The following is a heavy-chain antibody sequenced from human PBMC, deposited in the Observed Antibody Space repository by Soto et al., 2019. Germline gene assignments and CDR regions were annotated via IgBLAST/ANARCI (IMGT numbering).Heavy chain of an antibody. D-gene: IGHD6-13*01. CDR1: GFTFSSYW. CDR3: ARDQGVGGIADY. Sequence: GGSLRLSCAASGFTFSSYWMHWVRQAPGKGLVWVSRINSDGSSTSYADSVKGRFTISRDNAKNTLYLQMNSLRAEDAAVYYCARDQGVGGIADYWGQGTLVTVSS. V-gene: IGHV3-74*01. CDR2: INSDGSST. J-gene: IGHJ4*02.